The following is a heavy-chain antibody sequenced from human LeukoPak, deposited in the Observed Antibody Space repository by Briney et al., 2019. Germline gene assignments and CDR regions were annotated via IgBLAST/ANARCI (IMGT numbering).Heavy chain of an antibody. CDR2: IYCSGIT. J-gene: IGHJ3*02. D-gene: IGHD3-9*01. V-gene: IGHV4-59*01. CDR3: ARDRTGYADSFDM. Sequence: SETLSLTCTVSGGSISGYYWSWIRQPPGKGLEWVAYIYCSGITDYNPSLRSRVIISVDTSKNQFSLKLSSVTAADTAVYYCARDRTGYADSFDMWGQGTEVTVS. CDR1: GGSISGYY.